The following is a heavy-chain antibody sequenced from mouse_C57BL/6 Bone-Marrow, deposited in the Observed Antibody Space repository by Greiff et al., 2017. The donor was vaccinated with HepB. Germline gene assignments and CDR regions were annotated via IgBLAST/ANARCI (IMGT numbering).Heavy chain of an antibody. V-gene: IGHV1-69*01. CDR2: IDPSDSYT. J-gene: IGHJ3*01. D-gene: IGHD2-4*01. CDR1: GYTFTSYW. Sequence: QVQLQQPGAELVMPGASVKLSCKASGYTFTSYWMHWVKQRPGQGLEWIGEIDPSDSYTNYNQKFKGKSTLTVDKSSSTAYMQLSSLTSEDSAVYYCAREVYYEYDGFAYWGQGTRVTVSA. CDR3: AREVYYEYDGFAY.